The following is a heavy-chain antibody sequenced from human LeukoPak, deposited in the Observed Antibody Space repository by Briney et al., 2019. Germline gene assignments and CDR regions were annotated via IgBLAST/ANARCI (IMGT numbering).Heavy chain of an antibody. Sequence: SETLSLTCTVFGGSISSSGYYWGWIRQPPGKGLEWIGSIYYSGSTYHNPSLRSRVTMSVDTSKNQFSLKLNSVTAADTAVYYCASLVVVVVTASEIDYWGQGTLVTVSS. V-gene: IGHV4-39*01. J-gene: IGHJ4*02. CDR1: GGSISSSGYY. CDR3: ASLVVVVVTASEIDY. CDR2: IYYSGST. D-gene: IGHD2-21*02.